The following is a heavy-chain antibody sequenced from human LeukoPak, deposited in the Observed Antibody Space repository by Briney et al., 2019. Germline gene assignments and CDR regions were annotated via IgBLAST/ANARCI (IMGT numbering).Heavy chain of an antibody. D-gene: IGHD3-9*01. J-gene: IGHJ4*02. CDR3: ARHTVGRELRYFVGFHTGTDY. V-gene: IGHV4-34*01. CDR1: GGSFSGYY. Sequence: SETLSLTCAIYGGSFSGYYWSWIRQPPGKGLEWIGEINHSGSTNYNPSLKSRVTISVDTSKNQFSLKLSSVTAADTAVYYCARHTVGRELRYFVGFHTGTDYWGQGTLVTVSS. CDR2: INHSGST.